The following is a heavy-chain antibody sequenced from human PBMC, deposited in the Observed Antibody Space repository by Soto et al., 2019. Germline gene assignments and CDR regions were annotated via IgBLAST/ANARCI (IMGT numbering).Heavy chain of an antibody. V-gene: IGHV1-3*01. J-gene: IGHJ5*02. CDR1: GYAFTSYG. CDR3: VRRHVSATGIDWFDP. CDR2: INAANGDT. D-gene: IGHD6-13*01. Sequence: ASVKVSCKASGYAFTSYGIHWVRQAPGQRLEWMGWINAANGDTKYSPKFQGRVTITRDTSASTAYMELSSLRSEDTAVYYCVRRHVSATGIDWFDPWGQGTLVTVSS.